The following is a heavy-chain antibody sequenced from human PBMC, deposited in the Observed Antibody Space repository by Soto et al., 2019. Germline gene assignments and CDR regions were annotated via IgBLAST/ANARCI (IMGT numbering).Heavy chain of an antibody. CDR1: GFTFSNYW. Sequence: GSLRLSCAASGFTFSNYWMHWVRQAPGKGLVWVSRINSDGSSASYADSVKGRFTISRDNAKNTLYLQMNSLRAEDTAVYYCAMVPPSRDYYFDYWGQGTLVTV. J-gene: IGHJ4*02. D-gene: IGHD2-2*01. CDR3: AMVPPSRDYYFDY. CDR2: INSDGSSA. V-gene: IGHV3-74*01.